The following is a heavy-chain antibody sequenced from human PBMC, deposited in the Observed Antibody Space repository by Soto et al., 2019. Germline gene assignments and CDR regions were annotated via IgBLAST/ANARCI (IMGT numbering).Heavy chain of an antibody. J-gene: IGHJ4*02. Sequence: QVQLVQSGAEVKKPGASVKVSCKASGYSSITYDIHWVRQAPGQGVEWMGWMNPYNGNAGYAQKFQGRVTMTRNTSISTAYMELSSLRSNDTAVYFCARRKERSGPHYFDSWGQGTLVTVSS. D-gene: IGHD1-1*01. V-gene: IGHV1-8*01. CDR1: GYSSITYD. CDR3: ARRKERSGPHYFDS. CDR2: MNPYNGNA.